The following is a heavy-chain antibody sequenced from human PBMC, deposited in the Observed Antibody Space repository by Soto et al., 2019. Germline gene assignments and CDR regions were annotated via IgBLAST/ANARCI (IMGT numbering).Heavy chain of an antibody. D-gene: IGHD2-2*01. CDR1: RFTFSDYW. Sequence: PGGSLRLSCAASRFTFSDYWMSWVRQAPGKGPEWVANIKFDGSEKQYVDSVKGRFSISRDNSRNSLFLQMNSLRAGDTAVYYCVKDGGYCSSTTCYSPRNHYFDSWGQGTLVTVSS. J-gene: IGHJ4*02. CDR2: IKFDGSEK. V-gene: IGHV3-7*03. CDR3: VKDGGYCSSTTCYSPRNHYFDS.